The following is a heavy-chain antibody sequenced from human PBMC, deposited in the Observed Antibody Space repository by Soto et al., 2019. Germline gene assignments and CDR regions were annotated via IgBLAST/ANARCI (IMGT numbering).Heavy chain of an antibody. Sequence: GQSLRLSCAASGFTFSSYSMNWVRQAPGKGLEWVSSISSSSVYISYADSVKGRFTISRDNAKNSLYLQMNSLRAEDTALYYCARERSTNHVDFDYWGQGTLVTGSA. CDR2: ISSSSVYI. J-gene: IGHJ4*02. CDR1: GFTFSSYS. D-gene: IGHD2-8*01. CDR3: ARERSTNHVDFDY. V-gene: IGHV3-21*01.